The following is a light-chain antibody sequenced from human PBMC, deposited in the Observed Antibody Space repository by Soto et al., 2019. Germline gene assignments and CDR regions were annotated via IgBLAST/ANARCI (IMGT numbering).Light chain of an antibody. V-gene: IGKV3-15*01. J-gene: IGKJ4*01. CDR1: QSVSSN. CDR3: QQYGRT. CDR2: GAS. Sequence: EIVMTQSPATLSVSPGERATLSCRASQSVSSNLAWYQQKPGQAPRLLIYGASTRATGIPARFSGSGSGTEFTLTISSLQSEDFAVYYCQQYGRTFGGGTKVEIK.